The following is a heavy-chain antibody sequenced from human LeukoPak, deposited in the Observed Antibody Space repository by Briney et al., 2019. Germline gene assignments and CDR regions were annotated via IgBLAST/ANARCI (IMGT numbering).Heavy chain of an antibody. V-gene: IGHV3-15*01. CDR1: GFTFTNAW. CDR3: TTDLGTYYHGSQRLIPIDY. Sequence: GGSLRLSCVDSGFTFTNAWMSWVRQAPGKGLEWIGRIKSKTDGETTNYAEPVRGRFTISGDDSKSAVYLQMNSLKIEDTAVYYCTTDLGTYYHGSQRLIPIDYWGQGTLVTVSS. CDR2: IKSKTDGETT. J-gene: IGHJ4*02. D-gene: IGHD3-10*01.